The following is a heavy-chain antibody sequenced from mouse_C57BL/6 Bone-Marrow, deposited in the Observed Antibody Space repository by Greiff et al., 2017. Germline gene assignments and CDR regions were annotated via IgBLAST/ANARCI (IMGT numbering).Heavy chain of an antibody. CDR3: ARWLLYWYFDV. D-gene: IGHD2-3*01. Sequence: VQLQQSGAELARPGASVKLSCKASGYTFTSYGISWVKQRTGQGLEWIGEIYPRSGNTYYNDKFKGKATLTADKSSSTAYMELRSLTSEDSAVYFCARWLLYWYFDVWGTGTTVTVSS. V-gene: IGHV1-81*01. CDR1: GYTFTSYG. CDR2: IYPRSGNT. J-gene: IGHJ1*03.